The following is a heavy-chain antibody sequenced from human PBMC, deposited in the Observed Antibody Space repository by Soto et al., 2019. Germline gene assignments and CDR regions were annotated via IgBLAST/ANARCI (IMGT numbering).Heavy chain of an antibody. D-gene: IGHD3-10*01. CDR1: GGSISSYY. CDR2: IYYSGST. V-gene: IGHV4-59*01. CDR3: ARAPRGNYGYPSYFDY. Sequence: AETMSVTCTVAGGSISSYYWSWIRQPPGKGLEWIGYIYYSGSTNYNPFLKSRVTISVDTSKNQFSLKLSSVTAADTAVYYCARAPRGNYGYPSYFDYWGQGTLVTVSS. J-gene: IGHJ4*02.